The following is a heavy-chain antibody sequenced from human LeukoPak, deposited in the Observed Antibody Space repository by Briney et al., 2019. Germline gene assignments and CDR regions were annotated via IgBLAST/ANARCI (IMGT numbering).Heavy chain of an antibody. CDR1: GFTFSSYG. CDR2: IWYDGSNK. Sequence: PGRSLRLSCAASGFTFSSYGMHWVRQAPGKGLEWVAVIWYDGSNKYYADSVEGRFTISRDNSKNTLYLQMNSLRAEDTAVYYCARDRDCSGGSCYHTYGMDVWGQGTTVTVSS. J-gene: IGHJ6*02. D-gene: IGHD2-15*01. V-gene: IGHV3-33*01. CDR3: ARDRDCSGGSCYHTYGMDV.